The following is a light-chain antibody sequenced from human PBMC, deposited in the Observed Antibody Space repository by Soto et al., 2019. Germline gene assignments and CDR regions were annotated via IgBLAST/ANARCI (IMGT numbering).Light chain of an antibody. V-gene: IGKV1-27*01. CDR3: QKYHSAPFT. Sequence: DIQMTQSPSSLSASVGDRVTITCRASQAISNSLAWYQQKPGKVPKVLIYDASTFESGVPSRFSGSGSGTDVTLTITSLQPADVATYFCQKYHSAPFTFGPGTKLDIK. J-gene: IGKJ3*01. CDR2: DAS. CDR1: QAISNS.